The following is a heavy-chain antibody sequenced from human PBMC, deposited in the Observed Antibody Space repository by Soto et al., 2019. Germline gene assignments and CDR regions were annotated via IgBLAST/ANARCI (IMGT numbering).Heavy chain of an antibody. J-gene: IGHJ6*02. CDR1: GYTFTGYY. Sequence: ASVKVSCKASGYTFTGYYMHWVRQAPGQGLEWMGWINPNSGGTNYAQKFQGRVTMTRDTSISTAYMELSRLRSDDTAVYYCARSRSIAARRLLYGMDVWGQGTTGTVSS. V-gene: IGHV1-2*02. D-gene: IGHD6-6*01. CDR2: INPNSGGT. CDR3: ARSRSIAARRLLYGMDV.